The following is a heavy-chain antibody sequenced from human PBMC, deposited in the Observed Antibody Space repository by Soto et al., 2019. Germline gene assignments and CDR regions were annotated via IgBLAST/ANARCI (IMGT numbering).Heavy chain of an antibody. D-gene: IGHD2-8*01. Sequence: QIQLVQSGGEVKKPGASVKVSCKASGYKFITYGITWVRQAPGQGLEWMGGISTYSGNTDYAQSFQDRVTMTTDTSTSTVYMELGSLRSDDTAVYYCARGLGTNGLDVWGQGTLVTVSS. CDR1: GYKFITYG. J-gene: IGHJ4*02. V-gene: IGHV1-18*04. CDR2: ISTYSGNT. CDR3: ARGLGTNGLDV.